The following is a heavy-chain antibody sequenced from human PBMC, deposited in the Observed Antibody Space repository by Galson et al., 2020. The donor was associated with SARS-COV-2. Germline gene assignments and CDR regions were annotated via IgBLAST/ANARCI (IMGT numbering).Heavy chain of an antibody. CDR2: TRTYHGNI. CDR3: ARAVHYHDTSGSYETIQYHVDY. D-gene: IGHD3-22*01. Sequence: ASVPVSCKTSRYILSTYGIGWVRQAPGQGLEWVAWTRTYHGNINYAQKVQGRVTMTTDRSTNTAFMELTTLKPDGTAEYYCARAVHYHDTSGSYETIQYHVDYGDQGTLVTVS. J-gene: IGHJ4*02. V-gene: IGHV1-18*01. CDR1: RYILSTYG.